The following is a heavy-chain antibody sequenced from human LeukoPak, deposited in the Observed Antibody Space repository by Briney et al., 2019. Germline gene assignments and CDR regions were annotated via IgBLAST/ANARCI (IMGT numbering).Heavy chain of an antibody. CDR2: IYYGGST. CDR3: ARRAQSSSWSFDY. CDR1: GGSISSSSYY. D-gene: IGHD6-13*01. Sequence: SETLSLTCTVSGGSISSSSYYWGWIRQPPGKGLEWIGSIYYGGSTYYNPSLKSRVTISVDTSKNQFSLKLNSVTAADTAVYYCARRAQSSSWSFDYWGQGTLVTVSS. J-gene: IGHJ4*02. V-gene: IGHV4-39*01.